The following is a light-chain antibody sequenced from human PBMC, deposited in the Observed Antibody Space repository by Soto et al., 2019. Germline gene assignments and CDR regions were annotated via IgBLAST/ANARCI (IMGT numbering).Light chain of an antibody. CDR1: QSVSSN. CDR3: HQYGYSART. V-gene: IGKV3-20*01. J-gene: IGKJ1*01. Sequence: EMVLTQSPGTLSLSPGERGTLSCRASQSVSSNLAWYQQKPGQAHRLLIYGASSRATGIPDRFSGSGSGTDFALTISRLEPEDFAVYYGHQYGYSARTCGQGPKVEIK. CDR2: GAS.